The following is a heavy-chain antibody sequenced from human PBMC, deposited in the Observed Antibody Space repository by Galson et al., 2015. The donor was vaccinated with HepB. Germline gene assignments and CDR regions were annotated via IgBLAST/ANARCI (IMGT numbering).Heavy chain of an antibody. CDR2: IYYSGST. D-gene: IGHD1-1*01. CDR1: GGSISSYY. J-gene: IGHJ4*02. CDR3: ARGVLPVQLERPEDYFDY. V-gene: IGHV4-59*01. Sequence: ETLSLTCTVSGGSISSYYWSWIWQPPGKGLEWIGYIYYSGSTNYNPSLKSRVTISVDTSKNQFSLKLSSVTAADTAVYYCARGVLPVQLERPEDYFDYWGQGTLVTVSS.